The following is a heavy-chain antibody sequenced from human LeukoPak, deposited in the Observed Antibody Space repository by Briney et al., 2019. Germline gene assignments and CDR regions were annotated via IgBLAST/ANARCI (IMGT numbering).Heavy chain of an antibody. CDR3: AKDSIFGVVAYYFDY. D-gene: IGHD3-3*01. V-gene: IGHV3-30*18. CDR2: ISYDGSNK. CDR1: GFTFSSYG. J-gene: IGHJ4*02. Sequence: GGSLRLSCAASGFTFSSYGMHWVRQAPGKGLEWVAVISYDGSNKYYADSVKGRFTISRDNSKNTLYLQMNSLRAEDTAVYYCAKDSIFGVVAYYFDYWGQGTLVTVSS.